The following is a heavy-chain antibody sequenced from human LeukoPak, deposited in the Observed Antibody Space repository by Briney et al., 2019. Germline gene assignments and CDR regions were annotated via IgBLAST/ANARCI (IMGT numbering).Heavy chain of an antibody. V-gene: IGHV3-21*01. D-gene: IGHD6-13*01. CDR1: GFTFSSYS. CDR2: ISSSSSYI. CDR3: ARGSSSWSFDY. Sequence: GGSLRLSCAASGFTFSSYSMNWVSQAPGKGLEWVSSISSSSSYIYYADSVKGRFTISRDNAKNSLYLQMNSLRAEDTAVYYCARGSSSWSFDYWGQGTLVTVSS. J-gene: IGHJ4*02.